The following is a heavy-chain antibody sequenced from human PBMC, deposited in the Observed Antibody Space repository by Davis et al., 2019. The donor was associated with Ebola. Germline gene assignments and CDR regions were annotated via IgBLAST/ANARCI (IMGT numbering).Heavy chain of an antibody. J-gene: IGHJ4*02. CDR1: GYTFTSYA. D-gene: IGHD3-10*01. Sequence: ASVKVSCKASGYTFTSYAMHWVRQAPGQRLEWMGWINAGNGNTKYSQKFQGRVTITRDTSASTAYMELSSLRSEDTAVYYCARDLNRLLWFGEFDYWGQGTLVTVSS. V-gene: IGHV1-3*01. CDR2: INAGNGNT. CDR3: ARDLNRLLWFGEFDY.